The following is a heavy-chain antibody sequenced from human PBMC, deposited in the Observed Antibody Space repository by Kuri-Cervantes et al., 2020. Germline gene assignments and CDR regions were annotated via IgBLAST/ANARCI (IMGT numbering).Heavy chain of an antibody. V-gene: IGHV4-34*01. D-gene: IGHD6-13*01. Sequence: SETLSLTCAVYVESFSGYSWTWIRQPPGKGLEWIGEINHSGSTNYNPSLKSRVTISVDTSKNQFSLKVNSVTAADTAVYYCATLSAAAAAYWGQGILVTVSS. CDR1: VESFSGYS. J-gene: IGHJ4*02. CDR2: INHSGST. CDR3: ATLSAAAAAY.